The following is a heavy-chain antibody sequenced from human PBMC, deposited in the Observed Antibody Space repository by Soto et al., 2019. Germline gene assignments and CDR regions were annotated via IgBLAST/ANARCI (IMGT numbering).Heavy chain of an antibody. J-gene: IGHJ3*02. D-gene: IGHD4-17*01. CDR1: GFTFTSSA. CDR3: AALGSVTTNAFDI. Sequence: SVKVSCKASGFTFTSSAMRWVRQARGQRLEWIGWIVVGSGNTNYAQKFQERVTITRDMSTSTAYMELSSLRSEDTAVYYCAALGSVTTNAFDIWGQGTMVTVSS. CDR2: IVVGSGNT. V-gene: IGHV1-58*02.